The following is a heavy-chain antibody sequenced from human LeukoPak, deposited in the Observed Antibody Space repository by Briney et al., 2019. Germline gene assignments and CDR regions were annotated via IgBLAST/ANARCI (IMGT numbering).Heavy chain of an antibody. D-gene: IGHD3-22*01. V-gene: IGHV5-51*01. J-gene: IGHJ5*02. CDR2: IYPADSDI. CDR1: GCSFSTHW. CDR3: ARRYDSTLFDP. Sequence: GESLKISCKGSGCSFSTHWIAWVRQMPGKGLDWMGIIYPADSDIRYSPSFQGQVTISADKSISTAYLQWSSLKASDTAMYYCARRYDSTLFDPWGQGTLVTVSS.